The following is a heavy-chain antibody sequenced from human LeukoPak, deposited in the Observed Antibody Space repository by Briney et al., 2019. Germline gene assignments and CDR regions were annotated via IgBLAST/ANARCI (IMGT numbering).Heavy chain of an antibody. CDR1: GFTFSSYS. D-gene: IGHD3-9*01. CDR3: ARGVHDILTDYYGMDV. J-gene: IGHJ6*02. V-gene: IGHV3-30*03. Sequence: GGSLRLSCAASGFTFSSYSMNWVRQAPGKGLEWVAVISYDGSNKYYADSVKGRFTISRDNSKNTLYLQMNSLRAEDTAVYYCARGVHDILTDYYGMDVWGQGSTVTVSS. CDR2: ISYDGSNK.